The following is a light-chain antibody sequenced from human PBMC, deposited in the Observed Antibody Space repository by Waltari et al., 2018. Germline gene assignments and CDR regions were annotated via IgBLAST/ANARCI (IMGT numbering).Light chain of an antibody. CDR3: AAWDDSLSGYV. CDR1: SANLGSNP. Sequence: QSVLTQPPSASGTPGQRVTISCSGSSANLGSNPVNWYQQLPGTAPKLLINNNSQRPSGVPDRFSGSKSGTSASLAISGLLSDDEAEYYCAAWDDSLSGYVFGTGTNVSVL. J-gene: IGLJ1*01. CDR2: NNS. V-gene: IGLV1-44*01.